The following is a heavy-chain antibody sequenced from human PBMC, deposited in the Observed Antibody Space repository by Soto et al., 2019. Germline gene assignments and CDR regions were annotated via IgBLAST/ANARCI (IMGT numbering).Heavy chain of an antibody. V-gene: IGHV4-31*03. CDR2: IYYSGST. CDR3: ARDGSWFRYGMDV. Sequence: PSETLSLTCTVSGGSISSGGYYWSWIRQHPGKGLEWIGYIYYSGSTYYNPSLKSRVTISVDTSKNQFSLKLSSVTAADTAVYYCARDGSWFRYGMDVWGQGTTVTVSS. J-gene: IGHJ6*02. D-gene: IGHD6-13*01. CDR1: GGSISSGGYY.